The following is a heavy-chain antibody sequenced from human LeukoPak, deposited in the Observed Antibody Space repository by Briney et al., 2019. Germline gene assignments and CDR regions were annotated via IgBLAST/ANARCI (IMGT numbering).Heavy chain of an antibody. J-gene: IGHJ6*04. CDR1: AFTFSSYA. D-gene: IGHD1-26*01. Sequence: PGGSLRLSCAASAFTFSSYAMSWVRQAPGKGLEWVPSISGSGSSTYYADSVKGRFTISRDNSKNTVYLQMNSLRAEDTAVYYCSKEMTSGAYYYGMDVWGKGTTVTVSS. V-gene: IGHV3-23*01. CDR2: ISGSGSST. CDR3: SKEMTSGAYYYGMDV.